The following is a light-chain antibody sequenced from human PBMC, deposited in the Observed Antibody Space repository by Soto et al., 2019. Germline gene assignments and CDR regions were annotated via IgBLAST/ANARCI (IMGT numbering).Light chain of an antibody. V-gene: IGKV1-9*01. Sequence: DIQLTQAPSFLSASAGDRVTITCRASQVISSYLAWYQQKPGRAPKLLIYAASTLQSGVPSRFSSSGSGTEFTLTITSLQPEDFATYYCQQLNSFPITFGQGTRLEIK. CDR2: AAS. CDR1: QVISSY. CDR3: QQLNSFPIT. J-gene: IGKJ5*01.